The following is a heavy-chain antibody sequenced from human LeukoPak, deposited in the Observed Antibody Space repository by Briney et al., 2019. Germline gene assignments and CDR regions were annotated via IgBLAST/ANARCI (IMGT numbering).Heavy chain of an antibody. J-gene: IGHJ5*02. V-gene: IGHV3-30*02. CDR2: IRYDGSNK. Sequence: GGSLRLSCAASGFTFSSYGMHWVRQAPGKGLEWVAFIRYDGSNKYYADSVKGRFTISRDNSKNTLYLQMNSLRAEDTAVYYCAKDLRGHLRFLEWEDWFDPWGQGTLVTVSS. CDR1: GFTFSSYG. CDR3: AKDLRGHLRFLEWEDWFDP. D-gene: IGHD3-3*01.